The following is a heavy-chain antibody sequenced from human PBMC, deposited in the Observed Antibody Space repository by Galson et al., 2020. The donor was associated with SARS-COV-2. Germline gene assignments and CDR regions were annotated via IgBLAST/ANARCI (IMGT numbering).Heavy chain of an antibody. J-gene: IGHJ3*02. V-gene: IGHV4-59*08. CDR1: GGSISSYY. CDR3: ARHLYDSSGYYYEGAFDI. CDR2: IYYSGST. Sequence: ETSETLSLTCTVSGGSISSYYWSWIRQPPGKGLEWIGYIYYSGSTNYNPSLKSRVTISVDTSKNQFSLKLSSVTAADTAVYYCARHLYDSSGYYYEGAFDIWGQGTMVTVSS. D-gene: IGHD3-22*01.